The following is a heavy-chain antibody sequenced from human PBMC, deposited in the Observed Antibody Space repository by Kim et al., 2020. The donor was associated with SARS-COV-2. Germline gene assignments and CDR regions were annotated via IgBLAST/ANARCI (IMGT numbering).Heavy chain of an antibody. CDR2: IYYSGST. Sequence: SETLSLTCTVSGGSISSSSNNWGWNGQPPGKGLEWIGSIYYSGSTYDNPSLKSRFTISVDTSKNQFSLKLSSVTAADTAVYYCARHELKRITIFGVVIITGGVDYWGQGTLAT. D-gene: IGHD3-3*01. CDR1: GGSISSSSNN. CDR3: ARHELKRITIFGVVIITGGVDY. J-gene: IGHJ4*02. V-gene: IGHV4-39*01.